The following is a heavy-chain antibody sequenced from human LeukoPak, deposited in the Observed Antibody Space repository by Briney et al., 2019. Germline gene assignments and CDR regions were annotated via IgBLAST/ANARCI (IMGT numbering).Heavy chain of an antibody. Sequence: SETLSLTCAVYGGSFSGYYWSWIRQPPGKGLEWIGEINHSGSTNYNPSLKSRVTISVDTSKNQFSLKLSSVTAADTAVSYCARGPYHWFDPWGQGTLVTVSS. V-gene: IGHV4-34*01. J-gene: IGHJ5*02. CDR3: ARGPYHWFDP. CDR2: INHSGST. CDR1: GGSFSGYY.